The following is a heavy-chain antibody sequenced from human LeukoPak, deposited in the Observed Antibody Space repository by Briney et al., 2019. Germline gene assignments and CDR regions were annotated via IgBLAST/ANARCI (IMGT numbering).Heavy chain of an antibody. CDR3: AKVVCGYCSGGSCPEPYYYYYYMDV. D-gene: IGHD2-15*01. CDR2: IRYDGSNK. CDR1: GFTFSIYG. V-gene: IGHV3-30*02. Sequence: PGGSLRLSCAASGFTFSIYGMHWVRQAPGKGLEWVAFIRYDGSNKYYADSVKGRFTISRDNSKNTLYLQMNSLRAEDTAVYYCAKVVCGYCSGGSCPEPYYYYYYMDVWGKGTTVTVSS. J-gene: IGHJ6*03.